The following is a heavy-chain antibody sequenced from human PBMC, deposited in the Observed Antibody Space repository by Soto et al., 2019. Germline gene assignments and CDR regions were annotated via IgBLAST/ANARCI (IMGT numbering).Heavy chain of an antibody. Sequence: QVQLVQSGPEVKKPGASVKVSCKGSGYTFNSFGISWVRQAPXQXXXXMGWSSDYNANTKYAQKLQGRVTMTTDTSTRTVYMELRSLRSDDTAVYYCASYFWGGRLAYLFDFGGQGTLVTVSS. CDR1: GYTFNSFG. CDR2: SSDYNANT. D-gene: IGHD3-3*01. J-gene: IGHJ4*02. V-gene: IGHV1-18*01. CDR3: ASYFWGGRLAYLFDF.